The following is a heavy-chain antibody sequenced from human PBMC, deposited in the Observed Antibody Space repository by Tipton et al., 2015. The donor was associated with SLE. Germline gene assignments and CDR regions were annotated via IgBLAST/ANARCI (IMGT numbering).Heavy chain of an antibody. Sequence: TLSLTCTISNGSVSGFYWSWVRQSPGKGLEWIAYIHSSGSTNYNPSLKSRVTISVDTSKNQFSLKLSSVTAADAAVYYCARGAQWLALPLGYWGQGTLVTFSS. D-gene: IGHD6-19*01. J-gene: IGHJ4*02. CDR3: ARGAQWLALPLGY. CDR1: NGSVSGFY. CDR2: IHSSGST. V-gene: IGHV4-4*09.